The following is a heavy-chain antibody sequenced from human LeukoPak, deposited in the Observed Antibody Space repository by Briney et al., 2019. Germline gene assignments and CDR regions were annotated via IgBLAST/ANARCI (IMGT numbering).Heavy chain of an antibody. D-gene: IGHD3-10*01. CDR3: ARLTMVRGVTRGGWFDP. V-gene: IGHV1-46*01. J-gene: IGHJ5*02. Sequence: ASVKVSCKASGYTFTSYYIHCVRQAPGQGLEWMGIINPSGGSTRYAQKFQGRVTMTRDMSTSTVYMELRSLRSDDTAVYYCARLTMVRGVTRGGWFDPWGQGTLVTVSS. CDR2: INPSGGST. CDR1: GYTFTSYY.